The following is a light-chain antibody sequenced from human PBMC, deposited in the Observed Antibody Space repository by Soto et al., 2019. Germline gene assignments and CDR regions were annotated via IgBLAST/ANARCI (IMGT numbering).Light chain of an antibody. Sequence: DIQMTKSPSSLSASVGDRVTITCRASRGINIYLNWYQQKPGKAPKLLIYAASNLQSGVPSRFSGDGVGTHFTLTISSLQPEDFATYHCQQSHSSPYTFGQGTRLEI. CDR3: QQSHSSPYT. CDR2: AAS. CDR1: RGINIY. V-gene: IGKV1-39*01. J-gene: IGKJ5*01.